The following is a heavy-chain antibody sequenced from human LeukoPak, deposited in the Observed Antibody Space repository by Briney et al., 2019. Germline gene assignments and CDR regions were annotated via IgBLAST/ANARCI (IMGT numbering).Heavy chain of an antibody. Sequence: GGSLRLSCAASGFTFSSYGMHWVRQAPGKGLEWVAFIRYDGSNKYYADSVKGRFTISRDNSKNTLYLQMNSLRSEDTAVYYCARSLGYSNNEEYWGQGTLVTVSS. CDR2: IRYDGSNK. D-gene: IGHD4-11*01. CDR3: ARSLGYSNNEEY. CDR1: GFTFSSYG. J-gene: IGHJ4*02. V-gene: IGHV3-30*02.